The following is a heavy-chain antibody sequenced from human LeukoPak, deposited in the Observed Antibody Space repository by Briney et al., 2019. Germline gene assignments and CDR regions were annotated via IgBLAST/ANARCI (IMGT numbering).Heavy chain of an antibody. J-gene: IGHJ5*02. CDR3: ARDSPFDP. Sequence: SETLSLTCTVSGDSFSTYYWSWIRQPAGKGLEWIGHIYTSGTTNYNPSLKSRVTMSIDTSKNQFSLKLSSVTAADTAVYYCARDSPFDPWGQGTLVTVSS. V-gene: IGHV4-4*07. CDR1: GDSFSTYY. CDR2: IYTSGTT.